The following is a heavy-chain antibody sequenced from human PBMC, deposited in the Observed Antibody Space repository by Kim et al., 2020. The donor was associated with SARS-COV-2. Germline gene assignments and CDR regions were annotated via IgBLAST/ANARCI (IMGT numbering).Heavy chain of an antibody. CDR3: AKDLVAEEGYYYGMDV. V-gene: IGHV3-30*02. J-gene: IGHJ6*02. Sequence: SVKGRFTISRDNSKNTLYLQMNSLRAEDTAVYYCAKDLVAEEGYYYGMDVWGQGTTVTVSS. D-gene: IGHD5-12*01.